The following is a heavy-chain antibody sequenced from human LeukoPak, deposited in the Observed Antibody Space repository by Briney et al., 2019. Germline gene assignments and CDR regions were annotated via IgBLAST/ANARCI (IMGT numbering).Heavy chain of an antibody. CDR2: IIPIFGTA. CDR1: GGTFSSYA. CDR3: ARARAAAGTEFDY. D-gene: IGHD6-13*01. Sequence: SVKVSCEASGGTFSSYAISWVRQAPGQGLEWMGGIIPIFGTANYAQKFQGRVTITADESTSTAYMELSSLRSEDTAVYYCARARAAAGTEFDYWGQGTLVTVSS. V-gene: IGHV1-69*13. J-gene: IGHJ4*02.